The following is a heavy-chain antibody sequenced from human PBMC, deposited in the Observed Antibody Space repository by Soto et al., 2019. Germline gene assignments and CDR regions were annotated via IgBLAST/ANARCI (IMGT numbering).Heavy chain of an antibody. D-gene: IGHD2-2*01. V-gene: IGHV5-51*01. CDR2: IYPGDSDT. Sequence: GESLKISCKGSGYSFTSYWSGWVRQMPGKGLEWMGIIYPGDSDTRYSPSFQGQVTISADKSISTAYLQWSSLKASDTAMYYCAGNQEYEEYGMDVWGQGTTVTVSS. J-gene: IGHJ6*02. CDR3: AGNQEYEEYGMDV. CDR1: GYSFTSYW.